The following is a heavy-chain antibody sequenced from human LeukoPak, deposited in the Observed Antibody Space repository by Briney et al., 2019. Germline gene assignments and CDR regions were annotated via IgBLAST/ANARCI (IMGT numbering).Heavy chain of an antibody. CDR1: GFTFTSSA. Sequence: SVKVSCKASGFTFTSSAVQWVRQTRGQRLEWIGWIVVGSGNTNYAQKFQERVTITRDMSTSTAYMELSSLRSEDTAVYYCAATSMNHSAAPDYWGQGTLVTVSS. CDR2: IVVGSGNT. J-gene: IGHJ4*02. D-gene: IGHD2-15*01. V-gene: IGHV1-58*01. CDR3: AATSMNHSAAPDY.